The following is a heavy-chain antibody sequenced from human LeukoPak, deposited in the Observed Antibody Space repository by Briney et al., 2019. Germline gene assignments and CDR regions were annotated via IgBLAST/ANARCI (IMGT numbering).Heavy chain of an antibody. CDR3: ARVLRYCSGGNCYSGGLGYMDV. D-gene: IGHD2-15*01. V-gene: IGHV3-74*01. J-gene: IGHJ6*03. CDR2: INSDGSST. Sequence: GGSLGLSCAASGFTFSSYWMHWVRQAPGKGLVWVSRINSDGSSTSYADSVKGRFTISRDNAKNTLYLQMNSLRAEDTAVYYCARVLRYCSGGNCYSGGLGYMDVWGKGTTVTISS. CDR1: GFTFSSYW.